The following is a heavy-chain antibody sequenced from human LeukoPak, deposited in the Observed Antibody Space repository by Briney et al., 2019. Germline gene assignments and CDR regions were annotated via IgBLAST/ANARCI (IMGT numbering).Heavy chain of an antibody. CDR1: GFTFSSYS. D-gene: IGHD6-13*01. V-gene: IGHV3-21*01. CDR3: ARAPGYRSFLDY. Sequence: GGSLRLSCAVSGFTFSSYSMNWVRQAPGKGLEWVSFISSSSSYIYYADSVKGRFTISRDNAKNSLYLQMNSLRAEDTAVYYCARAPGYRSFLDYWGQGTLVTVSS. CDR2: ISSSSSYI. J-gene: IGHJ4*02.